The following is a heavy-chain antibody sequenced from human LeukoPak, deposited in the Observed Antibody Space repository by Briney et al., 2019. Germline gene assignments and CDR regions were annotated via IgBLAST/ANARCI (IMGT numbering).Heavy chain of an antibody. CDR2: IYTSGST. Sequence: SETLSLTCTVSGGSISSYYWSWIRQPAGKGLEWIGRIYTSGSTNYNPSLKSRVTMSVDTSKNQFSLKLSSVTAADTAVYYCARAPDGYDSSGYYSGDHYYYYYMDVWGKGTTVTVSS. D-gene: IGHD3-22*01. CDR1: GGSISSYY. V-gene: IGHV4-4*07. CDR3: ARAPDGYDSSGYYSGDHYYYYYMDV. J-gene: IGHJ6*03.